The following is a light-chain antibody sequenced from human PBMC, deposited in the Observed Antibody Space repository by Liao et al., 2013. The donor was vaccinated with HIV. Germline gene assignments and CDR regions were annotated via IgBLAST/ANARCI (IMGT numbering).Light chain of an antibody. CDR2: NDK. J-gene: IGLJ2*01. CDR1: ALPKQY. Sequence: SYELTQPPSVSVSPGQTATITCFGDALPKQYGHWYQQKSGQAPVLVIFNDKQRASGIPERFSGSSSGTTVTLTISGVQPEDEADYYCQSADSSGAYPVVFGGGTKLTVV. V-gene: IGLV3-25*03. CDR3: QSADSSGAYPVV.